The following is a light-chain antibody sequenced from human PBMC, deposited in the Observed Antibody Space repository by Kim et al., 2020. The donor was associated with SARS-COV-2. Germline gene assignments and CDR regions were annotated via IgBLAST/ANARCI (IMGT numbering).Light chain of an antibody. V-gene: IGKV3-20*01. Sequence: EIVLTQSPGTLSLSPGERATLSCKASQRVTSGYLAWYQQKPGQAPRLLIYDASSRATGIPGRFSGSGSGTDFTLTISRLEPEDFAVYFCQQYGGSSETFGQGTKLEI. J-gene: IGKJ2*01. CDR2: DAS. CDR3: QQYGGSSET. CDR1: QRVTSGY.